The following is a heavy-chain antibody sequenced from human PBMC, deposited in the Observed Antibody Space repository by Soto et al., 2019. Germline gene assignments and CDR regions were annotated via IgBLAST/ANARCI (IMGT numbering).Heavy chain of an antibody. CDR1: GYPITGYY. J-gene: IGHJ3*02. CDR2: INPNSGGT. D-gene: IGHD6-13*01. CDR3: PRGGYSSRGNDAFDI. V-gene: IGHV1-2*04. Sequence: GSVNVYFQPSGYPITGYYMHLVPQAPRQGLEWMGWINPNSGGTNYAQKFHGWVTMTRDTSISTAYMELSRLRSDDTAVYYCPRGGYSSRGNDAFDIWGQGTMVTVSS.